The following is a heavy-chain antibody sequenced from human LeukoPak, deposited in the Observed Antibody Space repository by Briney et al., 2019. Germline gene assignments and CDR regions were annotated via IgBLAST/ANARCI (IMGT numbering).Heavy chain of an antibody. V-gene: IGHV3-23*01. CDR3: AKSAQWLIHNYFDY. CDR2: ISGSGGST. CDR1: GFTFSSYG. Sequence: PGGSLRLSCAASGFTFSSYGMSWVRQAPGKGLEWVSAISGSGGSTYYADSVKGRFTISGDNSKNTLYLQMNSLRAEDTAVYYCAKSAQWLIHNYFDYWGQGTLVTVSS. D-gene: IGHD6-19*01. J-gene: IGHJ4*02.